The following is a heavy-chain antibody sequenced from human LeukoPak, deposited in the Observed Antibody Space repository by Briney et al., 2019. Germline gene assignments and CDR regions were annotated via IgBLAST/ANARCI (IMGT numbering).Heavy chain of an antibody. V-gene: IGHV4-59*01. CDR2: IYYSGST. J-gene: IGHJ4*02. CDR3: ARTPEKYGSGSPDY. D-gene: IGHD3-10*01. CDR1: GGSISSYY. Sequence: SETLSLTCTVSGGSISSYYWSWIRQPPGKGLEWIGYIYYSGSTNYNPSLKSRVTISVDTSKNQFSLKLSSVTAADTAVYYCARTPEKYGSGSPDYWGQGTLVTVSS.